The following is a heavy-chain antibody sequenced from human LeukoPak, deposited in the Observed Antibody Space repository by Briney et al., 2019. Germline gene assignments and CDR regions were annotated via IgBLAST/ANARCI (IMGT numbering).Heavy chain of an antibody. CDR3: AKVVGASNGYFDY. CDR2: INPSIGTT. D-gene: IGHD1-26*01. CDR1: GYTFTNYY. V-gene: IGHV1-46*01. J-gene: IGHJ4*02. Sequence: ASVKVSCKASGYTFTNYYIHWVRQAPGQGLEWMGIINPSIGTTSYAQKFQGRVTTTRDTSTSTVYMELSSLTSEDTAVYYCAKVVGASNGYFDYWGQGTLVTVSS.